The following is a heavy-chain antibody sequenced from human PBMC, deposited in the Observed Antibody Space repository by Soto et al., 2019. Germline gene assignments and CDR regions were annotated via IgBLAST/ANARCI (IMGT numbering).Heavy chain of an antibody. Sequence: EVQLLESGGDLAQPGGSLRLSCAASGFTFSSYAMNWVRQSPGKGLEWVSAVTGSAGNTYYADSVKGRFTISRDNSNNAMYLQMNSLRADDTAVYYCAKPFGTRYKGGAFDIWGQGTMVTVSS. CDR2: VTGSAGNT. CDR1: GFTFSSYA. CDR3: AKPFGTRYKGGAFDI. D-gene: IGHD3-16*02. J-gene: IGHJ3*02. V-gene: IGHV3-23*01.